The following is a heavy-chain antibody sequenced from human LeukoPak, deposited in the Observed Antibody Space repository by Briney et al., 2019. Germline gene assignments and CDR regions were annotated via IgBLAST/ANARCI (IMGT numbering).Heavy chain of an antibody. CDR2: INHSGST. Sequence: SETLSLTCAVYGGSFSGYYWSWIRQPPGKGLEWTGEINHSGSTNYNPSLKSRVTISVDTSKNQFSLKLSSVTAADTAVYYCARHSGSYHDAFDIWGQGTMVTVCS. V-gene: IGHV4-34*01. D-gene: IGHD1-26*01. CDR3: ARHSGSYHDAFDI. CDR1: GGSFSGYY. J-gene: IGHJ3*02.